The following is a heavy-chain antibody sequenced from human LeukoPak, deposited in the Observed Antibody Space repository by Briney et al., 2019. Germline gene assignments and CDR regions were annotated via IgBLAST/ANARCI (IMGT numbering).Heavy chain of an antibody. CDR1: GFTFSSYA. J-gene: IGHJ4*02. CDR3: AKDPMVRGVFDY. V-gene: IGHV3-23*01. CDR2: ISGSGGST. D-gene: IGHD3-10*01. Sequence: GGSLRLSCAASGFTFSSYAMSCVRQAPGKGLEWVSAISGSGGSTYYADSVKGRFTISRDNSKNTLYLQMNSLRAEDTAVYYCAKDPMVRGVFDYWGQGTLVTVSS.